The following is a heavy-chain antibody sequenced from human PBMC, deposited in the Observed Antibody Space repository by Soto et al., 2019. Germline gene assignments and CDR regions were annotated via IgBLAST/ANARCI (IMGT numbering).Heavy chain of an antibody. CDR2: IIPIFGTV. CDR1: GGTFSNYP. CDR3: ARGNHRWLQLWYFDL. Sequence: QVQLVQSGAEVKKPGSSVKVSCKASGGTFSNYPISWVRQAPGQGLEWMGGIIPIFGTVNYAQKFQGRVTITADESKSTAQMELSSLRSEDTAVYYCARGNHRWLQLWYFDLWGRGTLVTVSS. D-gene: IGHD5-12*01. V-gene: IGHV1-69*12. J-gene: IGHJ2*01.